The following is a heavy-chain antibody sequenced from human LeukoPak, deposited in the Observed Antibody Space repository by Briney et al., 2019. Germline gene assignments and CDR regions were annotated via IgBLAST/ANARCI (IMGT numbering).Heavy chain of an antibody. CDR1: GFTFSSYW. CDR3: ARGFWGWEVDY. J-gene: IGHJ4*02. V-gene: IGHV3-74*01. Sequence: GGSLRLSCAASGFTFSSYWMLWVRQAPGKGLVWVSRINSEGSSTSYADSVKGRFTISRDNAKNTLYLQLTSLRAEDTAVYYCARGFWGWEVDYWGQGTLVTVSS. D-gene: IGHD3-16*01. CDR2: INSEGSST.